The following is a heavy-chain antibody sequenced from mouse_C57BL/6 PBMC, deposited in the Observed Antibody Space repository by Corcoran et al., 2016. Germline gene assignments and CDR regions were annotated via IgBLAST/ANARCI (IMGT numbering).Heavy chain of an antibody. V-gene: IGHV1-75*01. CDR1: GYTFTDYY. D-gene: IGHD1-1*02. CDR3: ATSGSPYYFDD. CDR2: IFPGSGST. J-gene: IGHJ2*01. Sequence: QVQLQQSGPELVKPGASVKISCKASGYTFTDYYINWVKQRPGQGLEWIGWIFPGSGSTYYNEKFKGKVTITVDKSASTAYMLLSSLTSEYSAVYFCATSGSPYYFDDWGQGTTLTVSS.